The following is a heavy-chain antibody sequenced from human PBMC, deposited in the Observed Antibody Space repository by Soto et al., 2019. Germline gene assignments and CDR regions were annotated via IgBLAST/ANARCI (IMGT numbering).Heavy chain of an antibody. CDR1: GGSISSSSYY. CDR2: IYYSGST. D-gene: IGHD6-19*01. CDR3: ARQGLLEGGYSSGWYPSYFDY. Sequence: QLQLQESGPGLVKPSETLSLTCTVSGGSISSSSYYWGWIRQPPGKGLEWIGSIYYSGSTYYNPSLKSRVTISVDTSKNQFSLKLSSVTAADTAVYYCARQGLLEGGYSSGWYPSYFDYWGQGTLVTVSS. V-gene: IGHV4-39*01. J-gene: IGHJ4*02.